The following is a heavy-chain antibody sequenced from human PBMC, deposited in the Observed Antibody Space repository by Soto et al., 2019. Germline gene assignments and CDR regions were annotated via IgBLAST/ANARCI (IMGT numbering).Heavy chain of an antibody. CDR1: GFTFSDHY. J-gene: IGHJ4*02. CDR2: TRNKANSYTT. Sequence: GGSLRLSCAASGFTFSDHYMDWVRQAPGKGLEWVGRTRNKANSYTTEYAASVKGRFTISRDDSKNSLYLQMNSLKTEDTAVYYCATRLNFDYWGQGTLVTVSS. CDR3: ATRLNFDY. D-gene: IGHD2-8*01. V-gene: IGHV3-72*01.